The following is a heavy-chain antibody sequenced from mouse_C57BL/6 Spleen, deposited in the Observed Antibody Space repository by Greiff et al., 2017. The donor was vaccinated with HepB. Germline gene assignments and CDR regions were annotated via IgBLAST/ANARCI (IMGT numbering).Heavy chain of an antibody. CDR2: IWRGGST. Sequence: QVQLKESGPGLVQPSQSLSITCTVSGFSLTSYGVHWVRQSPGKGLEWLGVIWRGGSTDYNAAFMSRLSITKDNSKSQVFFKMNSLQADDTAIYYCAKNYYGSSYDAMDYWGQGTSVTVSA. D-gene: IGHD1-1*01. J-gene: IGHJ4*01. CDR3: AKNYYGSSYDAMDY. V-gene: IGHV2-5*01. CDR1: GFSLTSYG.